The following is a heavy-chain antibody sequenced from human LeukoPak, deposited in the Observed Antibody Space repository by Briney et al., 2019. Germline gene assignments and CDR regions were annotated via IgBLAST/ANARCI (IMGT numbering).Heavy chain of an antibody. Sequence: GGSLRLSCAASGFTFSDYAMSWVRLAPGKGLEWVSAIRGGGDGTYYADSVKGRFTISRDNSKNTLYLQMNSLRAEDTAVYYCAKDPGSLDHIQYLFDFWGQGALVTVSS. V-gene: IGHV3-23*01. D-gene: IGHD4-11*01. CDR1: GFTFSDYA. CDR3: AKDPGSLDHIQYLFDF. CDR2: IRGGGDGT. J-gene: IGHJ4*02.